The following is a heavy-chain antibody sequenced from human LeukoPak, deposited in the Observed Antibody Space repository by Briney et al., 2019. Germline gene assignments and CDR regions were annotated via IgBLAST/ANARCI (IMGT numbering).Heavy chain of an antibody. CDR2: IYYSGST. J-gene: IGHJ4*02. Sequence: PSETLSLTCSVSGDSISSYYWGWIRQPPGKGLEWIGSIYYSGSTYYNPSLKSRVTISVDTSKYQFSLKLSSVTAADTAVYYCARQRELWFGELLYPSYFDYWGQGTLVTVSS. V-gene: IGHV4-39*01. CDR1: GDSISSYY. CDR3: ARQRELWFGELLYPSYFDY. D-gene: IGHD3-10*01.